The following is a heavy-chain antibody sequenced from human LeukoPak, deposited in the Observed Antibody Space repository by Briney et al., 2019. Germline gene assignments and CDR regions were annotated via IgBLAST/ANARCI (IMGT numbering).Heavy chain of an antibody. CDR3: GRGVAGLADY. Sequence: GGTLTLSCTVSGFTFSKYWLHWVRQPPGKGLVWVSRINPEETTINYAHSVKGRLTISRDNAQSTLYLQMDSLRPEDAGLYYCGRGVAGLADYWGPGTLVTVSS. D-gene: IGHD6-19*01. CDR1: GFTFSKYW. CDR2: INPEETTI. V-gene: IGHV3-74*01. J-gene: IGHJ4*02.